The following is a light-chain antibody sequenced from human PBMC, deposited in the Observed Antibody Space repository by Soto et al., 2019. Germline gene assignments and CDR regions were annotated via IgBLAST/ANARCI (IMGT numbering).Light chain of an antibody. CDR3: SSYTSSSTSVV. Sequence: QSALTQPASVSGSPGQSITISCTGTSSDVGGYKYVSWYQQHPGKAPKLMIYDVDNRPSGVSNRFSGSKSGNTASLTISGLQAEDEADYYCSSYTSSSTSVVFGGGTKLTV. V-gene: IGLV2-14*01. J-gene: IGLJ2*01. CDR1: SSDVGGYKY. CDR2: DVD.